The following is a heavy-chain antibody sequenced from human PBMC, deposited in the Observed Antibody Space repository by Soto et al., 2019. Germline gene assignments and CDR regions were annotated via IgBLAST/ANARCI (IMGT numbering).Heavy chain of an antibody. CDR3: ANDDVAGDGVWLVSD. CDR1: GFTFSKYA. CDR2: ITGSGNTI. J-gene: IGHJ4*02. Sequence: DVQLLESGGGLVQPGGSLRLSCVASGFTFSKYAMIWVRQATGKGQEWVSGITGSGNTIEYADSVKGRYSICRDNYKNTLDLQMNGLRAEDTAMYYCANDDVAGDGVWLVSDWGQGTLVTV. D-gene: IGHD2-15*01. V-gene: IGHV3-23*01.